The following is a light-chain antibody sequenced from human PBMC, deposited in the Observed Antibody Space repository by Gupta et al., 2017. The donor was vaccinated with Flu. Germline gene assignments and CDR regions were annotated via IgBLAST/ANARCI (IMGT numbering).Light chain of an antibody. V-gene: IGLV2-14*01. CDR1: SSDVGGYYN. J-gene: IGLJ1*01. CDR3: SSYTSSSTLYV. CDR2: EVS. Sequence: QSALTPSASVSGSPGQSITISCTGTSSDVGGYYNVSWYQQHPGKAPKLMIYEVSNRPSGVSNRFSGSKSGNTASLTISGLQAEDEADYYCSSYTSSSTLYVFGTGTKVTVL.